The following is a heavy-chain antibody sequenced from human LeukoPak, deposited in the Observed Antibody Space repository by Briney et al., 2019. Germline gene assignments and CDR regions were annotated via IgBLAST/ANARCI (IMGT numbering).Heavy chain of an antibody. V-gene: IGHV4-39*01. Sequence: SETLSLTCTGSGDSISSGGYFWVWIRQPPGKGLEWIGSICYSGSTYYNSSLSSRLSISVDRSKNQYSLRLSSVTAADTAVYYCARQTGSGLFILPGGQGTLVTVSP. J-gene: IGHJ4*02. D-gene: IGHD3/OR15-3a*01. CDR3: ARQTGSGLFILP. CDR1: GDSISSGGYF. CDR2: ICYSGST.